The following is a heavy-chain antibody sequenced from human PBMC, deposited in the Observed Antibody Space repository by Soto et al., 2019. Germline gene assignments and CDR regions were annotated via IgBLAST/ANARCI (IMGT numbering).Heavy chain of an antibody. D-gene: IGHD3-10*01. V-gene: IGHV1-2*02. Sequence: QVQLAHSGPEVKKPGASVKVSCKASGDTLTNSYLHWVRQAPGQGLEWLGWINPNNGDTNYAQKFRGRVTMTRDTSNNTVYMELTRLTSDDTAVYFCARMVVPPTYFDSWGQGTPVTVSS. CDR3: ARMVVPPTYFDS. CDR2: INPNNGDT. CDR1: GDTLTNSY. J-gene: IGHJ4*02.